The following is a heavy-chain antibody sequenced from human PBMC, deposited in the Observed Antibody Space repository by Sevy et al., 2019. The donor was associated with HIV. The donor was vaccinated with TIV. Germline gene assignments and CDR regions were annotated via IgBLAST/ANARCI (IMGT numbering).Heavy chain of an antibody. J-gene: IGHJ3*02. CDR3: ARADYGDYGGGAFDI. V-gene: IGHV3-66*02. D-gene: IGHD4-17*01. Sequence: GGSLRLSCAASGFTVSSNYMSWVRQAPGKGLEWVSVIYSGGSTYYADSVKGRFTISRDNSKNTLYLQMNSLRAEDTAVYYWARADYGDYGGGAFDIWGQGTMVTVSS. CDR1: GFTVSSNY. CDR2: IYSGGST.